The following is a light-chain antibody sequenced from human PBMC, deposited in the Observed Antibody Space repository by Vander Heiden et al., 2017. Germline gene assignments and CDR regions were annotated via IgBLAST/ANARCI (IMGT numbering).Light chain of an antibody. J-gene: IGKJ1*01. CDR3: QQSDSISWT. CDR1: QYISSY. CDR2: AAS. Sequence: DIQMTQSPSSLSASVGDRVSITCRASQYISSYLNWYQQKAGQVPKLLIYAASSLQSGVPSRFSGSGSGTDFTLTISRLQPEDFATYYCQQSDSISWTFGQGTKVEIK. V-gene: IGKV1-39*01.